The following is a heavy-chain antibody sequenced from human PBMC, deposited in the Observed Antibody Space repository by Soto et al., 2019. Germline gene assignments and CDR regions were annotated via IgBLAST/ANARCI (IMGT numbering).Heavy chain of an antibody. Sequence: GGSLRLSCAASGFTFSNSDLSWVRQAPGKGLEWVSYISRSGDSAYYADSVKGRFTVSRDNSKNTLFLQMNSLRNEDTAVYYCAFSSDWFDAFDVWGQGTMVTVSS. CDR2: ISRSGDSA. D-gene: IGHD6-19*01. J-gene: IGHJ3*01. CDR1: GFTFSNSD. CDR3: AFSSDWFDAFDV. V-gene: IGHV3-23*01.